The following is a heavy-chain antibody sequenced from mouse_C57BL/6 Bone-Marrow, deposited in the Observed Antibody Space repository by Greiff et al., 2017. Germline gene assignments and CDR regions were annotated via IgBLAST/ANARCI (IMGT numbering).Heavy chain of an antibody. J-gene: IGHJ1*03. CDR3: ASYNPSGNWYFDV. CDR2: IYPGDGDT. CDR1: GYAFSSYW. D-gene: IGHD3-1*01. Sequence: QVQLKESGAELVKPGASVKISCKASGYAFSSYWMNWVKQRPGQGLEWIGQIYPGDGDTNYNGKFKGKATLTADTSSSTAYMQLSSLTSEYSAVSFCASYNPSGNWYFDVWGTGTTVTVSS. V-gene: IGHV1-80*01.